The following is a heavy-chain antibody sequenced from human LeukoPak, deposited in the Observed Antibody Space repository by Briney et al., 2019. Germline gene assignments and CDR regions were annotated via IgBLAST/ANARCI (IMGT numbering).Heavy chain of an antibody. CDR3: ARESHYDFWSGYYFDY. CDR2: ISSSSSYI. V-gene: IGHV3-21*01. J-gene: IGHJ4*02. Sequence: PGGSLRLSCAASGFTFSSYSMNWVRQAPGKGLKWVSFISSSSSYIYYADSVKGRFTISRDNAKNSLYLQMNSLRAEDTAVYYCARESHYDFWSGYYFDYWGQGTLVTVSS. CDR1: GFTFSSYS. D-gene: IGHD3-3*01.